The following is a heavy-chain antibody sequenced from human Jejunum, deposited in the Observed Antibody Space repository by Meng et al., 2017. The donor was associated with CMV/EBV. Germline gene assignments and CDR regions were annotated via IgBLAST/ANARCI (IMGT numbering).Heavy chain of an antibody. D-gene: IGHD5-12*01. CDR3: ATARRGCSDDSCWFEK. J-gene: IGHJ4*02. Sequence: MISNCWCHRVRQAPGSGRERTGEMVQRGENNYSGSLASRLMLRGHSSKDEVSLMLSTVTAADTAVYYCATARRGCSDDSCWFEKWGQGTLVTVSS. CDR1: MISNCW. CDR2: MVQRGEN. V-gene: IGHV4-4*02.